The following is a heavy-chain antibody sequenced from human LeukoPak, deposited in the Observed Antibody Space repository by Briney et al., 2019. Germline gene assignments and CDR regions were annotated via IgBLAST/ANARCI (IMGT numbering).Heavy chain of an antibody. V-gene: IGHV1-18*01. CDR2: ISAYNGNT. CDR3: ARDRYCSGGSCYHLNYFDY. D-gene: IGHD2-15*01. Sequence: GASVKVSCKASDYTFTSYGINWVRQAPGEGLEWMGWISAYNGNTKYAQKLQGRVTMTTDTSTSTAYMEMKSLGSDDTAVYYCARDRYCSGGSCYHLNYFDYWGQGTLVTVSS. CDR1: DYTFTSYG. J-gene: IGHJ4*02.